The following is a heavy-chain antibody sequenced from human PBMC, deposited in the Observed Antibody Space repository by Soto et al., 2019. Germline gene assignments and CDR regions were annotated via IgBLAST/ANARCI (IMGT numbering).Heavy chain of an antibody. D-gene: IGHD3-16*01. V-gene: IGHV3-7*03. CDR2: IKQDGSEK. CDR1: GFTFSSYW. Sequence: GGSLRLSCAASGFTFSSYWMSWVRQAPGKGLEWVANIKQDGSEKYYVDSVKGRFTISRDNAKNSLYLQMNSLRAEDTAVYYCARTRNGDRWGDAFDIWGQGTMVTVSS. CDR3: ARTRNGDRWGDAFDI. J-gene: IGHJ3*02.